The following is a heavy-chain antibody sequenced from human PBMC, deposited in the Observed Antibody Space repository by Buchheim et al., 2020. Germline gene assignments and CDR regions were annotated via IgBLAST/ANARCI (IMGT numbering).Heavy chain of an antibody. Sequence: QVQLVESGGGVVQPGRSLRLSCAASGFTFSSYAMHWVRQAPGKGLEWVAVISYDGSNKYSADSVKGRFTISRDNSKNTLYLQMNSLRAEDTAVYYCARSEVGAAAGYFDYWGQGTL. J-gene: IGHJ4*02. CDR2: ISYDGSNK. CDR1: GFTFSSYA. V-gene: IGHV3-30*04. CDR3: ARSEVGAAAGYFDY. D-gene: IGHD6-13*01.